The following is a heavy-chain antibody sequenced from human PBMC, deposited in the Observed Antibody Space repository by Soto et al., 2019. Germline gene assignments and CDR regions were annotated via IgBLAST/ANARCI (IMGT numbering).Heavy chain of an antibody. Sequence: VESLKISCKGSGYSFTSYWISWVRQMPGKGLEWMGRIDPSDSYTNYSPSFQAHVTISADKSISTAYLQRSSLKASDTAMSYCESSYASGGCYYHGLEEWGIETTVTV. J-gene: IGHJ6*01. V-gene: IGHV5-10-1*01. CDR3: ESSYASGGCYYHGLEE. CDR1: GYSFTSYW. CDR2: IDPSDSYT. D-gene: IGHD2-2*01.